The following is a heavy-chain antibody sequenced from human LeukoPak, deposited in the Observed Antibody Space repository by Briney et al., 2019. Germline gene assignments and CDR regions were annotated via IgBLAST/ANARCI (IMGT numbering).Heavy chain of an antibody. CDR3: ATQDSSSSGRDY. Sequence: SVKASCKASGGTFSSYAISWVRQAPGQGLEWMGRIIPILGIANYAQKFQGRLTITADKSTSTAYMELSSLRSEDTAVYYCATQDSSSSGRDYWGQGTLVTVSS. J-gene: IGHJ4*02. V-gene: IGHV1-69*04. CDR2: IIPILGIA. D-gene: IGHD6-6*01. CDR1: GGTFSSYA.